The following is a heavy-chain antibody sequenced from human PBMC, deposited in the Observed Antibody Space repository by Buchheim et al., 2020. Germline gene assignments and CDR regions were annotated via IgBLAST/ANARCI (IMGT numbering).Heavy chain of an antibody. CDR3: ARGGTWDSYYFGMDV. Sequence: EVRLVESGGDLVQPGGSLRLSCAASGFTFSDYWMRWVRQAPGKGLEWVANTRQDGSEKCYVDSVKGRFTISRDNAKKLLYLQMNSLRAEDTAVYYCARGGTWDSYYFGMDVWGQGTT. J-gene: IGHJ6*02. D-gene: IGHD2-15*01. V-gene: IGHV3-7*01. CDR2: TRQDGSEK. CDR1: GFTFSDYW.